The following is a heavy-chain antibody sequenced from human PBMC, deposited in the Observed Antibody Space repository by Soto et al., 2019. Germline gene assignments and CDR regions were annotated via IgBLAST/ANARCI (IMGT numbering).Heavy chain of an antibody. J-gene: IGHJ6*02. CDR3: ARQGLHLYYYYGMDV. D-gene: IGHD5-12*01. V-gene: IGHV5-51*01. CDR2: IYPGDSDT. CDR1: GYSFTSYW. Sequence: PGESLKISCKGSGYSFTSYWIGWVRQMPGKGLEWMGIIYPGDSDTRYSPFFQGQVTISADKSISTAYLQWSSLKASDTAMYYCARQGLHLYYYYGMDVWGQGTTVTVS.